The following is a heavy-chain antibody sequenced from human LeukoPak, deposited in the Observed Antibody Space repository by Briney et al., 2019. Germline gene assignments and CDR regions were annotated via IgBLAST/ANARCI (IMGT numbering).Heavy chain of an antibody. CDR3: AKPRYCSGGSCYPVFDY. Sequence: GGSLRLSCAASGFTFSSYAMSWVRQAPGKGLEWVSAISGSGGSTYYADSVKGRFTISRDNSKNTLYLQMNSLRAEDTAVYYCAKPRYCSGGSCYPVFDYWGQGTLVTVSS. CDR2: ISGSGGST. D-gene: IGHD2-15*01. V-gene: IGHV3-23*01. CDR1: GFTFSSYA. J-gene: IGHJ4*02.